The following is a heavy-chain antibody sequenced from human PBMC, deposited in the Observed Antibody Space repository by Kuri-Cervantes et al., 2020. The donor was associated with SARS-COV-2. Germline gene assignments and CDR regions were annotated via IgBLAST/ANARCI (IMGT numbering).Heavy chain of an antibody. Sequence: SETLSLTCIVSGGSIVGSNHYWGWIRQPPGKGLEWIGNVSPSGSTSYHPALKSRVTISVATSNNQFSLKLSSVTAADTAVYYCARVGGSSGYGSDYWGQGTLVTVSS. J-gene: IGHJ4*02. D-gene: IGHD6-13*01. CDR3: ARVGGSSGYGSDY. CDR2: VSPSGST. V-gene: IGHV4-39*01. CDR1: GGSIVGSNHY.